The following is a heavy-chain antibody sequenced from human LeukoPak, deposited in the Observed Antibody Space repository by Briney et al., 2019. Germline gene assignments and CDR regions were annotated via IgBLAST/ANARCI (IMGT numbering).Heavy chain of an antibody. CDR1: GGSVSSETYY. Sequence: SETLSLTCTVSGGSVSSETYYWTWIRQPAGSGLEWIRRIYSSGSTNYNPSLRSRVTISIDTSKNQFSLKVASVTAADTAVYYCARDGHINGWTFFDSWGQGTLVTVSS. J-gene: IGHJ4*02. D-gene: IGHD2-21*01. V-gene: IGHV4-61*02. CDR2: IYSSGST. CDR3: ARDGHINGWTFFDS.